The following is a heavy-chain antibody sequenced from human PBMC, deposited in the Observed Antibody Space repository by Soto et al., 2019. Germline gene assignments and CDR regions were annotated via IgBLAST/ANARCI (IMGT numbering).Heavy chain of an antibody. CDR2: INHSGST. J-gene: IGHJ4*02. CDR3: ASSVDTAMDYFDY. D-gene: IGHD5-18*01. V-gene: IGHV4-34*01. Sequence: SETLSLTCAVYGGSFSGYYWSWIRQPPGKGLEWIGEINHSGSTNYNPSLKSRVTISVDTSKNQFSLKLSSVTAAVTAVYYCASSVDTAMDYFDYWGQGTLVTVSS. CDR1: GGSFSGYY.